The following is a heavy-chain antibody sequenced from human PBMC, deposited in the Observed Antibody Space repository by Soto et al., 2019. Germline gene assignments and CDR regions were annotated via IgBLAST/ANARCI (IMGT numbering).Heavy chain of an antibody. V-gene: IGHV3-13*01. CDR1: GFTFSSYD. J-gene: IGHJ6*02. CDR2: IGTAGDT. D-gene: IGHD6-13*01. Sequence: GGSLRLSCAASGFTFSSYDMHWVRQATGKGLEWVSAIGTAGDTYYPGSVKGRFTISRENAKNSLYLQMNSLRAEDTAVYYCARGGSSWYVDYYYGMDVWGQGTTVTVSS. CDR3: ARGGSSWYVDYYYGMDV.